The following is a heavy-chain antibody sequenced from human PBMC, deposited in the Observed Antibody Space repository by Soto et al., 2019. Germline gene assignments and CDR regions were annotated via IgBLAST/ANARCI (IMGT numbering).Heavy chain of an antibody. V-gene: IGHV4-34*01. CDR2: INHSGNT. CDR1: CGSFRGYY. Sequence: SETLSLTCAVYCGSFRGYYRSWIRQPPGKGLEWIGEINHSGNTNYNPSLKSRVTISVDTSKIHFSLKLSSLTAADTAVYYCARGRYFDYWGKETLVTVPS. J-gene: IGHJ4*02. CDR3: ARGRYFDY.